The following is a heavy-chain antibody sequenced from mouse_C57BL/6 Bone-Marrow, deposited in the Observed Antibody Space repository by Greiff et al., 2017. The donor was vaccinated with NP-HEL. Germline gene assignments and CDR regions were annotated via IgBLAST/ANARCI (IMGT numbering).Heavy chain of an antibody. CDR1: GYTFTSYW. D-gene: IGHD1-1*01. J-gene: IGHJ4*01. CDR2: IDPSDSYT. CDR3: ASDYYGSSPYYAMDY. Sequence: QVQLQQPGAELVRPGTSVKLSCKASGYTFTSYWMHWVKQRPGQGLECIGVIDPSDSYTNYNQKFKGKATLTVDTSSSTAYMQLSSLTSEDSAVYYCASDYYGSSPYYAMDYWGQGTSVTVSS. V-gene: IGHV1-59*01.